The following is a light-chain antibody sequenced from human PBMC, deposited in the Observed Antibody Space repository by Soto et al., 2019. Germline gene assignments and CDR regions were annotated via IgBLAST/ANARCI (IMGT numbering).Light chain of an antibody. V-gene: IGKV3-20*01. Sequence: EFVLTPSPGTLSLSPGDRATLSCRASQTVRSNYLAWYQQKPGQAPRLLIYDASSRATGIPDRFSGGGSGTDFTLTISRLEPEDFAVYYCQQFSSYPLTFGGGTKVDIK. CDR1: QTVRSNY. CDR2: DAS. J-gene: IGKJ4*01. CDR3: QQFSSYPLT.